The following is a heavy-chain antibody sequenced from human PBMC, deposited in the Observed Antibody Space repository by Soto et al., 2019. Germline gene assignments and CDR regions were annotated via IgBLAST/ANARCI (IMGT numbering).Heavy chain of an antibody. CDR1: GFTFSSYW. Sequence: EVQLVESGGGLVQPGGSQRLSCAASGFTFSSYWMHWVRQAPGKGLVWVSRINSDGSTTNCAASVKGRFTISRDIAKNTLYLQMNSLRAEDTAVYYCARSAYGDYFYYYYMDVWGKGTTVTVSS. D-gene: IGHD4-17*01. CDR2: INSDGSTT. V-gene: IGHV3-74*01. J-gene: IGHJ6*03. CDR3: ARSAYGDYFYYYYMDV.